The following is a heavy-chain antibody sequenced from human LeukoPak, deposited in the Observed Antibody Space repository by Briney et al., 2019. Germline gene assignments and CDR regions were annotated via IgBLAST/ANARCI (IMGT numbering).Heavy chain of an antibody. J-gene: IGHJ4*02. CDR2: IYYSGST. Sequence: SETLSLTCTVSGGSISSYYWSWIRQPPGKGLEWIGYIYYSGSTNYNPSLKSRVTISVDTSKNQFSLKLSSVTAADTAVYYCARVYSGGWYWDFDYWGQGTLVTVSS. CDR3: ARVYSGGWYWDFDY. CDR1: GGSISSYY. V-gene: IGHV4-59*01. D-gene: IGHD6-19*01.